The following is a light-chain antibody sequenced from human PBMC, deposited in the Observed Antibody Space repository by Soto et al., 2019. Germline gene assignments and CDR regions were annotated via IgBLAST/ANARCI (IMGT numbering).Light chain of an antibody. J-gene: IGKJ1*01. CDR2: KAS. CDR3: QHYNSYSEA. V-gene: IGKV1-5*03. Sequence: DIQMTQSASTLSASFGDTVTITWGASQSISSWLAWYQQKPGKAPKLLIYKASTLKSGVPSRFSGSGSGTEFNLTISSLQTDDFATYYCQHYNSYSEAFGQGTKVDIK. CDR1: QSISSW.